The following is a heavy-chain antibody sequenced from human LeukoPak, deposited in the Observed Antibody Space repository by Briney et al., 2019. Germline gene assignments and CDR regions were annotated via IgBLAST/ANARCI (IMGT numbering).Heavy chain of an antibody. CDR2: ISYDGNNK. CDR3: AKDPERWLQLRLGFSD. CDR1: GFTFSNYA. D-gene: IGHD5-24*01. J-gene: IGHJ4*02. V-gene: IGHV3-30*04. Sequence: GGSLRLSCAASGFTFSNYAMHWVRQAPGKGLEWVAVISYDGNNKYYADSVRGRYTISRDNSENTLNLQMNSLRAEDTAVYYCAKDPERWLQLRLGFSDWGQGTLVTVSS.